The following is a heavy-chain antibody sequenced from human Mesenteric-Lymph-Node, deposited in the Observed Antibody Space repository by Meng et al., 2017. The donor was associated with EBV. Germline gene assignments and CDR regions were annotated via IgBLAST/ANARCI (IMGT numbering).Heavy chain of an antibody. CDR1: GFTFSSYG. CDR2: ILYDGSHQ. D-gene: IGHD6-19*01. J-gene: IGHJ4*02. Sequence: QVQLVESGGGVVQPGRSLRPSCAASGFTFSSYGMHWVRQAPGKGLEWVAVILYDGSHQYYADSVKGRFTISRDNYKNTLYLQMNSLRPEDTAVYYCAKSRGSGWLGPDSWGPGTMVTVSS. CDR3: AKSRGSGWLGPDS. V-gene: IGHV3-30*18.